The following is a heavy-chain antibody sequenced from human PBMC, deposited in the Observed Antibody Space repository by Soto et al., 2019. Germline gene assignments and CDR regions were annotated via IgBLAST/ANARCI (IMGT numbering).Heavy chain of an antibody. CDR3: ARRAWENSDGFDM. CDR2: ISGYNGNT. Sequence: QVQLVQSGAEVKKPGASVKVSCKASGYTLTSDGISWVRQAPGQGLEWMGWISGYNGNTNYAQKLQGRVTTTTDTSTSTADMELRSLRSDATAVYYCARRAWENSDGFDMWGQGTMVTVSS. V-gene: IGHV1-18*04. D-gene: IGHD1-26*01. J-gene: IGHJ3*02. CDR1: GYTLTSDG.